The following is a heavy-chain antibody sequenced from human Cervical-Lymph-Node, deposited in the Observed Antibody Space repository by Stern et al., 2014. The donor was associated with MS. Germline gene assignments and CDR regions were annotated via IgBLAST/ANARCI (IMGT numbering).Heavy chain of an antibody. J-gene: IGHJ4*02. V-gene: IGHV3-33*01. Sequence: VQLVESGGGVVQPGRSLRLSCAASGFTFSSYGMHWVRQAPGKGLEWVAVIWYDGSNKYYADSVKGRFTISRDNSKNTLYLQMNSLRAEDTAVYYCARALQDTANYFDYWGQGTLVTVSS. CDR3: ARALQDTANYFDY. CDR2: IWYDGSNK. D-gene: IGHD5-18*01. CDR1: GFTFSSYG.